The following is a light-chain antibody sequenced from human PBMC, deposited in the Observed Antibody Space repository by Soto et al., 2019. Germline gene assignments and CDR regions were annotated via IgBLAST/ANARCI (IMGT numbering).Light chain of an antibody. J-gene: IGKJ1*01. CDR3: EQYGSSPRT. CDR1: QSVGSTF. Sequence: EIVLTQSPGTLSLSPGERATLSCRASQSVGSTFLAWYQQRPGQAPRLLIYGISSRATGIPDRFSGSGSGTDFTLTISRLEPEDFAVYYCEQYGSSPRTFGQGTKVDI. V-gene: IGKV3-20*01. CDR2: GIS.